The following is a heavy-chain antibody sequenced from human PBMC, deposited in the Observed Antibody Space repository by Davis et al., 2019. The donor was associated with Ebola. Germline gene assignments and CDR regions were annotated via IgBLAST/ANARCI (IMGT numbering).Heavy chain of an antibody. V-gene: IGHV3-33*01. CDR2: IWYDGSNK. CDR1: GFTFSSYG. J-gene: IGHJ5*02. Sequence: GGSLRLSCAASGFTFSSYGMHWVRQAPGKGLEWVAVIWYDGSNKYYADSVKGRFTISRENSQNTLYLQLSNLRPEDTAIYFCARERHSSGRAGCFDPWGQGTLVTVSS. D-gene: IGHD3-22*01. CDR3: ARERHSSGRAGCFDP.